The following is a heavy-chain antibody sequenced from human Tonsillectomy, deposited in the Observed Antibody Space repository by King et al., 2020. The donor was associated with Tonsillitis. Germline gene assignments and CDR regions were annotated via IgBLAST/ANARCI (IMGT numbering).Heavy chain of an antibody. J-gene: IGHJ3*02. V-gene: IGHV3-30*09. CDR1: GFTFSSYV. D-gene: IGHD2-8*01. CDR3: AREFEDTRGVYPFDI. CDR2: ISYDGRNE. Sequence: VQLVESGGGVVQPGRSLRLTCAGSGFTFSSYVMHWVRQAPGKGLECVTSISYDGRNEYYADSVKGRFAISRDISKNMLYLQMNTLRDEDKAVYYFAREFEDTRGVYPFDIWGQGTMVTVSS.